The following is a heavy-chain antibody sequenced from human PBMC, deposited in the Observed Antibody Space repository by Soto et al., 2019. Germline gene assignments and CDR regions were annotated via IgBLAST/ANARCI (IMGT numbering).Heavy chain of an antibody. J-gene: IGHJ5*02. D-gene: IGHD2-8*01. CDR3: ARTVLMVYAIWFDP. Sequence: QVQLVQSGAEVKKPGASVKVSCKASGYTLTSYDINWVRQATGQGLEWMGWMNPNSGNTGYAQKFQGRVTMTRNTSISTAYMELSSLRSEDTAVYYCARTVLMVYAIWFDPWGQGTLVTVSS. CDR1: GYTLTSYD. CDR2: MNPNSGNT. V-gene: IGHV1-8*01.